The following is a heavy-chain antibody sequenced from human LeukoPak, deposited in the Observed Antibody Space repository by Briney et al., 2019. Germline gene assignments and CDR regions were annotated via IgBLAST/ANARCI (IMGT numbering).Heavy chain of an antibody. J-gene: IGHJ4*02. Sequence: PGGSLRLSCAASGFTFSSYAMSWVRQAPGKGLEWVSYISSSSNTIYYADSVKGRFTISRDNAKNSLYLQMNSLRAEDTAVYYCARDRAAGAYPWYFDYWGQGTLVTVSS. V-gene: IGHV3-48*01. CDR2: ISSSSNTI. D-gene: IGHD3-16*01. CDR1: GFTFSSYA. CDR3: ARDRAAGAYPWYFDY.